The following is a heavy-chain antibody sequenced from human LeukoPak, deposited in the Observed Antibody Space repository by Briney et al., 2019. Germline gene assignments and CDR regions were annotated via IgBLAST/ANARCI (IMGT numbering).Heavy chain of an antibody. CDR3: ARDRGRIAARYYFDY. CDR2: IYYSGST. Sequence: PSETLSLTCTVSGGSISSSSYYWGWIRQPPGRGREWIVSIYYSGSTYYNPSLKSRVTISVDTSKNQFSLKLSSVTAADTAVYYCARDRGRIAARYYFDYWGQGTLVTVSS. CDR1: GGSISSSSYY. V-gene: IGHV4-39*07. D-gene: IGHD6-6*01. J-gene: IGHJ4*02.